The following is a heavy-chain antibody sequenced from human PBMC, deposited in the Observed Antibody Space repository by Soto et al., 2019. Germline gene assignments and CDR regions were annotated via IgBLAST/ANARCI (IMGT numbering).Heavy chain of an antibody. V-gene: IGHV1-24*01. CDR2: FDPEDGET. CDR3: ATTPSSSSRFDY. D-gene: IGHD6-6*01. Sequence: ASVKVSCKVSGYTLTELSMHWVRQAPGKGLEWMGGFDPEDGETIYAQKFQGRVTMTEDTSTDTAYMELSSLRSEDTAVYYCATTPSSSSRFDYWGQGTLVTVSS. J-gene: IGHJ4*02. CDR1: GYTLTELS.